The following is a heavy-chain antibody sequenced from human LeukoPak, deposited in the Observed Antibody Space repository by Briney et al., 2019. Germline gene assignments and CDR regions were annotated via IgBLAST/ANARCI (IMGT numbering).Heavy chain of an antibody. V-gene: IGHV1-69*13. CDR1: GGTFSSYA. CDR3: AREAPTYYDFWSGYLDY. Sequence: ASVKVSCKASGGTFSSYAISWVRQAPGQGLEWMGGIIPIFGTANYAQKFQGRVTITADESTSTAYMELSSLRSEDTAVYYCAREAPTYYDFWSGYLDYRGQGTLVTVSS. D-gene: IGHD3-3*01. CDR2: IIPIFGTA. J-gene: IGHJ4*02.